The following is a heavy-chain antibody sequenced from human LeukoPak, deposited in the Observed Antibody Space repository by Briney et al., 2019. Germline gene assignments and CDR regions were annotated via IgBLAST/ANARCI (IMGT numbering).Heavy chain of an antibody. V-gene: IGHV3-21*01. CDR3: ARVRTRPGEGAFDI. CDR2: ISSSSSYI. J-gene: IGHJ3*02. CDR1: GFTLSSYS. Sequence: GGSLRLSCAASGFTLSSYSMNWVRQAPGKGLEWVSSISSSSSYIYYADSVKGRFTISRDNAKNSLYLQKNSLRAEDTAVYYCARVRTRPGEGAFDIWGQGTMVTVSS. D-gene: IGHD3-16*01.